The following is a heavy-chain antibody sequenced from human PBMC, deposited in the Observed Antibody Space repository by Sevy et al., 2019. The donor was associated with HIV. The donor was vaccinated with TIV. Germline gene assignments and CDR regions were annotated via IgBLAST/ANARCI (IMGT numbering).Heavy chain of an antibody. CDR3: ARSPHVVVVPGAPSWFDP. J-gene: IGHJ5*02. V-gene: IGHV4-34*01. CDR1: DGSFSGYY. D-gene: IGHD2-2*01. Sequence: SETLSLTCAVHDGSFSGYYWNWIRQLPGKGLEWIGEINESGITYYNPSLKSRVTISVDTSKKQFSLKLNTVTAVDSAVYFCARSPHVVVVPGAPSWFDPWGQGTLVTVSS. CDR2: INESGIT.